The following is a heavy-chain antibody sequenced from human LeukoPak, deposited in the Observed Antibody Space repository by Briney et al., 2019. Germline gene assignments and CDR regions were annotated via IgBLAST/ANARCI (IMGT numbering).Heavy chain of an antibody. V-gene: IGHV3-48*02. CDR2: ISSSSATI. CDR3: AKVGADIAAAG. CDR1: GFTFSAYN. D-gene: IGHD6-13*01. J-gene: IGHJ4*02. Sequence: GGSLRLSCEGSGFTFSAYNMNWVRQAPGKGLESISYISSSSATIFYAGSVKGRFTISRDNSKNTLYLQMNSLGEEDTAVYYCAKVGADIAAAGWGQGTLVTVSS.